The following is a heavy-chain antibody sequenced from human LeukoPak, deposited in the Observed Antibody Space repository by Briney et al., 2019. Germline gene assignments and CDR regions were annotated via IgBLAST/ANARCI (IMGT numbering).Heavy chain of an antibody. D-gene: IGHD6-13*01. Sequence: GGSLRLSCAASGFTFSSYAMSWVRQAPGKGLEWVSAISGSGGSTYYADSVKGRFAISRDSSKNTLYLQMNSLRAEDTAVYYCAKNLVSAAAGFDYWGQGTLVTVSS. CDR3: AKNLVSAAAGFDY. CDR2: ISGSGGST. CDR1: GFTFSSYA. J-gene: IGHJ4*02. V-gene: IGHV3-23*01.